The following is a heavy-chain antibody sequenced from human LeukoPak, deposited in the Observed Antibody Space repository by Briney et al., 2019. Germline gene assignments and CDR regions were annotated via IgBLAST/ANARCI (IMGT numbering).Heavy chain of an antibody. CDR3: AKLASPDTTGAFDI. CDR2: ISSSSSYI. D-gene: IGHD1-1*01. J-gene: IGHJ3*02. CDR1: GFTFSSYS. V-gene: IGHV3-21*01. Sequence: PGGSLRLSCAASGFTFSSYSMNWVRQAPGKGLEWVSSISSSSSYIYYADSVKGRFTISRDNAKNSLYLQMNSLRAEDTAVYYCAKLASPDTTGAFDIWGQGTMVTVSS.